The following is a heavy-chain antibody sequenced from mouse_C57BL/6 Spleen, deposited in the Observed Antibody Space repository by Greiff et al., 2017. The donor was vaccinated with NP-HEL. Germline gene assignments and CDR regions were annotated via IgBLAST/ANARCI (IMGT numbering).Heavy chain of an antibody. V-gene: IGHV14-2*01. Sequence: EVKLQESGAELVKPGASVKLSCTASGFNIKDYYMHWVKQRTEQGLEWIGRIDPEDGETKYAPKFQGKATITADTSSNTAYLQLSSLTSEDTAVYYCARGGIYDGPYYAMDYWGQGTSVTVSS. CDR1: GFNIKDYY. J-gene: IGHJ4*01. CDR2: IDPEDGET. CDR3: ARGGIYDGPYYAMDY. D-gene: IGHD2-3*01.